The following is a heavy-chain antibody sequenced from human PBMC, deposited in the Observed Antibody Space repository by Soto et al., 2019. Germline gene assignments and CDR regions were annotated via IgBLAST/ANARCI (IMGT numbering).Heavy chain of an antibody. CDR3: ARDLKVTTIYYYYYYGMDV. V-gene: IGHV1-2*04. CDR2: INPNSGGT. Sequence: ASVKVSCKASGYTFTGYYMHWVRQAPGQGLEWMGWINPNSGGTNYAQKFQGWVTMTRDMSISTAYMELSRLRSDDTAVYYCARDLKVTTIYYYYYYGMDVWGQGTTVTVSS. CDR1: GYTFTGYY. J-gene: IGHJ6*02. D-gene: IGHD4-17*01.